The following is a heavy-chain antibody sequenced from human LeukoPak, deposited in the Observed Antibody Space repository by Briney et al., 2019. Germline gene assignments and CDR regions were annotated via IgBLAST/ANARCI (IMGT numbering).Heavy chain of an antibody. V-gene: IGHV3-23*01. J-gene: IGHJ6*03. CDR3: AKGAYALVPYYYYYYMDV. D-gene: IGHD3-16*01. Sequence: GGSLRLSCEASGFTFNNYALAWVRQAPGKGLEWVSCISRSGDKTYYAESVKGRFTISRDNAKNTLYLQMNSLRAEDTAVYFSAKGAYALVPYYYYYYMDVWGKGTAVTVSS. CDR1: GFTFNNYA. CDR2: ISRSGDKT.